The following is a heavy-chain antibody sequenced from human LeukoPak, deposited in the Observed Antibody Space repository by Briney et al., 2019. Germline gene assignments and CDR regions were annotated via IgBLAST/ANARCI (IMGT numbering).Heavy chain of an antibody. Sequence: GGSLRLSWAASGFTFSSYSMNWVPQAPGEGVGWVFSFSSSSSYIYYAVPVKCRFTISRDNAKNSLYLQMNSLRAEDTAVYYCARVRSSGWYGGVFDYWGQGTLVTVSS. CDR3: ARVRSSGWYGGVFDY. CDR2: FSSSSSYI. V-gene: IGHV3-21*01. CDR1: GFTFSSYS. D-gene: IGHD6-19*01. J-gene: IGHJ4*02.